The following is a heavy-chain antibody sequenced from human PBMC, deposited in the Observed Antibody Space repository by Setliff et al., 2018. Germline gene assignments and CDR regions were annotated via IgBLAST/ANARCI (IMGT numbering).Heavy chain of an antibody. J-gene: IGHJ6*02. Sequence: GASVKVSCKASGYTFTSYAMHWVRQAPGQRLAWMGWINAGNGNTKDSQKFQGRVTITRDTSASTAYMELSSLRSEDTAVYYCARGLGYCSSTSCLSYGMDVWGQGTTVTVSS. V-gene: IGHV1-3*01. CDR2: INAGNGNT. CDR1: GYTFTSYA. CDR3: ARGLGYCSSTSCLSYGMDV. D-gene: IGHD2-2*01.